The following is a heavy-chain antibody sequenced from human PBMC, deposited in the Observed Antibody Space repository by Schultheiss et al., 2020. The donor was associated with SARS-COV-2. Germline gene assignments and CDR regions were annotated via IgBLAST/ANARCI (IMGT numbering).Heavy chain of an antibody. CDR1: GGSFSGYY. D-gene: IGHD6-13*01. J-gene: IGHJ4*02. CDR2: IYYSGST. V-gene: IGHV4-34*01. Sequence: SETLSLTCAVYGGSFSGYYWSWIRQPPGKGLEWIGSIYYSGSTNYNPSLKSRVTISVDTSKNQFSLKLSSVTAADTALYYCARHAAAVNYDYWGQGTLVTVSS. CDR3: ARHAAAVNYDY.